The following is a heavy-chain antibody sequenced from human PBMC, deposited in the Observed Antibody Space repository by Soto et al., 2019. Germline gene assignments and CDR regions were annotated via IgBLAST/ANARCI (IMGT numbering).Heavy chain of an antibody. V-gene: IGHV4-59*01. CDR1: GASITQYY. J-gene: IGHJ4*02. CDR3: ARGGCSPYHNHEFDF. D-gene: IGHD6-25*01. Sequence: PSETLSLTCTVSGASITQYYWSWIRQSPGKGLEWIVSVSSTGSTVYNPSLTSRVTVSLDTSKNQFSLTLNSVTAADTAVYHCARGGCSPYHNHEFDFWGQGTLVTVSS. CDR2: VSSTGST.